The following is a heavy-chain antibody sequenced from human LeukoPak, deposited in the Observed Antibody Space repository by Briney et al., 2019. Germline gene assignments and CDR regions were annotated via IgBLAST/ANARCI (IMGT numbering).Heavy chain of an antibody. Sequence: GGSLRLSCAASEFTFSSYWMHWVRQAPGKGLEWVAVISYDGSNKYYADSVKGRFTISRDNSKNTLYLQMNSLRAEDTAVYYCAKDLGNVYCSGGSCYPYGMDVWGQGTTVTVSS. CDR3: AKDLGNVYCSGGSCYPYGMDV. J-gene: IGHJ6*02. D-gene: IGHD2-15*01. V-gene: IGHV3-30*18. CDR1: EFTFSSYW. CDR2: ISYDGSNK.